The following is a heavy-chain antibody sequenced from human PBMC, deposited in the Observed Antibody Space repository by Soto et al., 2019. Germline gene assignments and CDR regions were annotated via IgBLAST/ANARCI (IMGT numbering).Heavy chain of an antibody. D-gene: IGHD6-6*01. Sequence: SETLSLTCTVSGGSISSSSYYWGWIRQPPGKGLEWIGSIYYSGSTYYNPSLKSRVTISVDTSKNQFSLKLSSVTAADTAVYYCARHTRAARPSHYFDYWGQGTLVTVSS. CDR2: IYYSGST. V-gene: IGHV4-39*01. J-gene: IGHJ4*02. CDR3: ARHTRAARPSHYFDY. CDR1: GGSISSSSYY.